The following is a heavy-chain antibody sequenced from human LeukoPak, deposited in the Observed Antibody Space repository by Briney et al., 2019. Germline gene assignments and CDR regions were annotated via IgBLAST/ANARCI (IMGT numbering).Heavy chain of an antibody. D-gene: IGHD3-22*01. CDR2: IYTSGST. V-gene: IGHV4-4*07. J-gene: IGHJ4*02. CDR1: GGSISSYY. CDR3: ARDRGSIDSSGYHFDY. Sequence: SETLSLTCTVSGGSISSYYWSWIRQPAGKGLEWIGRIYTSGSTNYNPSLKSRVTMSVDTSKNQFSLKLSSVTAADTAVYYCARDRGSIDSSGYHFDYWGQGTLVTVSS.